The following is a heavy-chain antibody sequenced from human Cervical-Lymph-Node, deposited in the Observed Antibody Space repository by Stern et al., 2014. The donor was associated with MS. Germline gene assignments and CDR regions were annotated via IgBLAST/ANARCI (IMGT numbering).Heavy chain of an antibody. D-gene: IGHD2-8*01. CDR2: IIADSGNT. Sequence: QVQLVQSGTEVKKPGASVLVSCKASGYTFTTYGITWVRQAPGQGLEWMGWIIADSGNTKYAQKFQDRVTMTRDTTTGTAYMEVRSLRSEDTAVYYCARDKMHAFDYWGQGTQVTVPS. CDR1: GYTFTTYG. V-gene: IGHV1-18*01. J-gene: IGHJ4*02. CDR3: ARDKMHAFDY.